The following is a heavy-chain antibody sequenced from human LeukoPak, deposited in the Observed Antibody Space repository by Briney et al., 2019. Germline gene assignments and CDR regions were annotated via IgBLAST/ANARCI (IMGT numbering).Heavy chain of an antibody. D-gene: IGHD3-10*01. CDR2: IYHSGST. V-gene: IGHV4-38-2*02. CDR1: GYSISSGYY. CDR3: ARDGAMVRGVTLKYYFDY. J-gene: IGHJ4*02. Sequence: SETLSLTCTVSGYSISSGYYWGWIRRPPGKGLEWIGSIYHSGSTYYNTSLKSRVTISVDTSKNQFSLKLSSVTAADTAVYYCARDGAMVRGVTLKYYFDYWGQGTLVTVSS.